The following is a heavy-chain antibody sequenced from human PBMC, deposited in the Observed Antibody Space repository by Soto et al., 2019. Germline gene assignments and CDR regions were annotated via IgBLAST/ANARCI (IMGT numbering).Heavy chain of an antibody. CDR3: VRDGTKTLRDWFDP. CDR2: IYATGTT. V-gene: IGHV4-4*07. D-gene: IGHD1-1*01. Sequence: SETLSFTCTVSGASIICFYWSWIRKAAGKGLEWIGRIYATGTTDYNPSLKSRVMMSVDTSKKQFSLKLRSVTAADTAVYYCVRDGTKTLRDWFDPWGQGISVTVSS. J-gene: IGHJ5*02. CDR1: GASIICFY.